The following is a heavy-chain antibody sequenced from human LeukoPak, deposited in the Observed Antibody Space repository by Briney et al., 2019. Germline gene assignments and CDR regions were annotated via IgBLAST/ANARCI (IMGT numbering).Heavy chain of an antibody. J-gene: IGHJ5*02. CDR2: IKQDGSEK. V-gene: IGHV3-7*01. D-gene: IGHD4-23*01. Sequence: GGSLRLSCAASGLTVTTNYMTWVRQAPGKGLEWVANIKQDGSEKYYVDSVKGRFTISRDNAKNSLYLQMNSLRAEDTAVYYCARNYGGTNPWGQGTLVTVSS. CDR3: ARNYGGTNP. CDR1: GLTVTTNY.